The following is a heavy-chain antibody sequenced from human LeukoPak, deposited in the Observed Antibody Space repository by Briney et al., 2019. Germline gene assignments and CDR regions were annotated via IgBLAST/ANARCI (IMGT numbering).Heavy chain of an antibody. CDR1: GYTFTSYG. D-gene: IGHD6-6*01. J-gene: IGHJ4*02. CDR3: ARDLYSSSFMYYFDY. V-gene: IGHV1-18*01. Sequence: ASVTVSCKASGYTFTSYGISWVRQAPGQGLEWMGWISAYNGNTNYAQKLQGRVTMTTDTSTSTAYMELRSLRSDDTAVYYCARDLYSSSFMYYFDYWGQGTLVTVSS. CDR2: ISAYNGNT.